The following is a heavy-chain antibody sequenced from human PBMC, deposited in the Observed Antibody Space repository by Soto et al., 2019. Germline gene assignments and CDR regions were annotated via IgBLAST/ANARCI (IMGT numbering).Heavy chain of an antibody. CDR1: GFTFSDYY. J-gene: IGHJ4*02. D-gene: IGHD5-12*01. CDR2: ISSSSSYT. Sequence: QVQLVESGGGLVKPGGSPRLSCAASGFTFSDYYMSWIRQAPGKGLEWVSYISSSSSYTNYADSVKGRFTISRDNAKNSLYLQMNSLRAEDTAVYYCAGDRLRDGYNYWGQGTLVTVSS. V-gene: IGHV3-11*05. CDR3: AGDRLRDGYNY.